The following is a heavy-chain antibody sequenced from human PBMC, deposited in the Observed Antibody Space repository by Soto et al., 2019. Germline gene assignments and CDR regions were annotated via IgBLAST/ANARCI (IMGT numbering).Heavy chain of an antibody. CDR2: IWYDGSNK. V-gene: IGHV3-33*01. Sequence: PEGSLRLSCAASGFTFSSYGMHWVRPAPGKGLEWVAVIWYDGSNKYYADSVKGRFTISRDNSKNTLYLQMNSLRAEDTAVYYCAASPTGTHYYGMDVWGQGTTGTVSS. J-gene: IGHJ6*02. D-gene: IGHD1-1*01. CDR3: AASPTGTHYYGMDV. CDR1: GFTFSSYG.